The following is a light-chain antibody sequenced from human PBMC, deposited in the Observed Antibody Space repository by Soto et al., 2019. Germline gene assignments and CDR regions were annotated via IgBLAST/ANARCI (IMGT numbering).Light chain of an antibody. V-gene: IGLV2-8*01. CDR3: SSFSSSNTWV. Sequence: QSVLTQPPSASGSPGQSVTISCTGTSSDVGAYNYVSWYQQHAGKAPKLVIYEVTKRPSGVPDRVSGSKSANPASLTVSGLQAEDEADSYCSSFSSSNTWVFGGVPKLTV. CDR1: SSDVGAYNY. J-gene: IGLJ3*02. CDR2: EVT.